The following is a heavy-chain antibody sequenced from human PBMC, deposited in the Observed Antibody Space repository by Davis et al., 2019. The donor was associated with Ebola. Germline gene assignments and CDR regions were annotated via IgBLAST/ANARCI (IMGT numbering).Heavy chain of an antibody. D-gene: IGHD6-13*01. CDR2: ISWNSGSI. CDR1: GFTFDDYA. V-gene: IGHV3-9*01. Sequence: SLKISCAASGFTFDDYAMHWVRQAPGKGLEWVSGISWNSGSIGYADSVKGRFTISRDNAKNSLYLQMNSLRAEDTAVYYCARAEEQLRGPRDYYYYYMDVWGKGTTVTVSS. J-gene: IGHJ6*03. CDR3: ARAEEQLRGPRDYYYYYMDV.